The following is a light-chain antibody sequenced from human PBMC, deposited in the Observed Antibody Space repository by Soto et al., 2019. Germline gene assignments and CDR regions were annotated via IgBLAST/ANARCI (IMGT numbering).Light chain of an antibody. CDR3: QQYNSLWT. CDR2: AAS. Sequence: IQLTQSPSSLSASVGDRVTITCRASQGISSYLAWYQQKPGKAPKLLIYAASTLQSGVPSRFSGSGSGTDFTLTISSLQPDDFATYYCQQYNSLWTFGQGTKVDIK. CDR1: QGISSY. V-gene: IGKV1-9*01. J-gene: IGKJ1*01.